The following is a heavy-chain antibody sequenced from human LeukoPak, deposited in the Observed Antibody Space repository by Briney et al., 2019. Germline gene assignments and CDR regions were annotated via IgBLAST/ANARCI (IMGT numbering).Heavy chain of an antibody. D-gene: IGHD2-15*01. CDR2: ISAYNGNT. CDR1: GYTFTSYG. Sequence: ASVKVSCKASGYTFTSYGISWVRQAPGQGLEWMGWISAYNGNTNYAQKFQGRVTMTRDTSTSTVYMELSSLRSEDTAVYYCARDAAYCSGGSCYSYFDYWGQGTLVTVSS. V-gene: IGHV1-18*01. J-gene: IGHJ4*02. CDR3: ARDAAYCSGGSCYSYFDY.